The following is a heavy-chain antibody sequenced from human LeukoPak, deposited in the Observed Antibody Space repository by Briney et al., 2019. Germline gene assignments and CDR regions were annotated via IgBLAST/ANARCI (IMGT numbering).Heavy chain of an antibody. CDR3: ARKMRPHYSDGSAYDF. V-gene: IGHV4-39*01. Sequence: SEILSLTCTVSGGSISSSSYYWGWIRQPPGKGLEWIGRIYYSGSTYYNPSLKSRVTISVDTSKNQFSLKLSSVTAADTAVYYCARKMRPHYSDGSAYDFWGQGTRVTVSS. CDR1: GGSISSSSYY. CDR2: IYYSGST. D-gene: IGHD3-22*01. J-gene: IGHJ4*02.